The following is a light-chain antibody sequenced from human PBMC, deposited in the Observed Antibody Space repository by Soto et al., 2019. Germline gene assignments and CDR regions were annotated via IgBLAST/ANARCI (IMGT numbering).Light chain of an antibody. J-gene: IGLJ1*01. CDR3: SSYTSSSTLV. V-gene: IGLV2-14*01. Sequence: QSALTEPASASGSPRQSITISCTGTSSDVGGYNYVSWYQQHPGKAPKLMIYDVSNRPSGVSNRFSGSKSGNTAALTISGLQAEDEADYYCSSYTSSSTLVFGTGTKLTVL. CDR1: SSDVGGYNY. CDR2: DVS.